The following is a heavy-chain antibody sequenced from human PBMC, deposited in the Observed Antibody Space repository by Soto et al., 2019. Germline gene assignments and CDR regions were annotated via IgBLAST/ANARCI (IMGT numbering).Heavy chain of an antibody. Sequence: GGSLRLSGAASGFTCSSYSMNWVRQAPGKGVAWVSSVSSSSSYIYYADSVKGRFTISTDNAKNSLYLQINSLRAEDTAAYYCARNSDYYDSSGYYPLWGQGTLVTVSS. V-gene: IGHV3-21*01. CDR3: ARNSDYYDSSGYYPL. D-gene: IGHD3-22*01. J-gene: IGHJ4*02. CDR1: GFTCSSYS. CDR2: VSSSSSYI.